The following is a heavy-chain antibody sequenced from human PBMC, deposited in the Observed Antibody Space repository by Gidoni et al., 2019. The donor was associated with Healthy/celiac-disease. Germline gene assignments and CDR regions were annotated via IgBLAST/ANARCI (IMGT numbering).Heavy chain of an antibody. D-gene: IGHD1-20*01. CDR2: RWYDGSNK. V-gene: IGHV3-33*01. Sequence: VQLVESGGGVVQPGRSLRLSWAASGFTFSSYGRHWVRQAPGKGLEWVAVRWYDGSNKYYADSVKGRFTISRDNSKNTLYLQMNSLRAEDTAVYYCASDDNRDNYYYGMDVWGQGTTVTVSS. J-gene: IGHJ6*02. CDR1: GFTFSSYG. CDR3: ASDDNRDNYYYGMDV.